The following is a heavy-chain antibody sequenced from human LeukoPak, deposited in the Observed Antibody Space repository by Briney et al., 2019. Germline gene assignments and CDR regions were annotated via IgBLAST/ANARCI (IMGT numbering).Heavy chain of an antibody. D-gene: IGHD3-16*01. Sequence: SETLSLTCAVSGYSISSGYYWGWIRQPPGKGLEWIGEINHSGSTNYNPSLKSRVTISVDTSKNQFSLKLSSVTAADTAVYYCARTSVTKSVWGTFGNIWGQGTMVTVSS. V-gene: IGHV4-38-2*01. CDR1: GYSISSGYY. CDR3: ARTSVTKSVWGTFGNI. J-gene: IGHJ3*02. CDR2: INHSGST.